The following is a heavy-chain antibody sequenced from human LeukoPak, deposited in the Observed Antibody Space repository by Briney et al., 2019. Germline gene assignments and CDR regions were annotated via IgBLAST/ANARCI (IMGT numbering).Heavy chain of an antibody. CDR1: GGSISSYY. CDR3: ARDDGDNDAFDI. D-gene: IGHD4-17*01. Sequence: SETLSLTCTVSGGSISSYYWSWIRQPPGKGLEWIGYIYYSGSTNYDPSLKSRVTISVDTSKNQFSLKLSSVTAADTAVYYCARDDGDNDAFDIWGQGTMVTVSS. V-gene: IGHV4-59*01. J-gene: IGHJ3*02. CDR2: IYYSGST.